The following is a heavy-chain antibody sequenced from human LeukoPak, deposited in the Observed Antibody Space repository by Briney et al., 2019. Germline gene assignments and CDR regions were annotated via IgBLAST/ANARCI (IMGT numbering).Heavy chain of an antibody. Sequence: ASVKVSCKASGYTFTSYYMHWVRQAPGQGLEWMGIINPSGGSTSYAQKFQGRVTMTRDTSTSTVYMELSSLSSEDTAVYYCARAPPIAAAGTDYFDYWGQGTLVTVSS. J-gene: IGHJ4*02. D-gene: IGHD6-13*01. CDR1: GYTFTSYY. V-gene: IGHV1-46*01. CDR2: INPSGGST. CDR3: ARAPPIAAAGTDYFDY.